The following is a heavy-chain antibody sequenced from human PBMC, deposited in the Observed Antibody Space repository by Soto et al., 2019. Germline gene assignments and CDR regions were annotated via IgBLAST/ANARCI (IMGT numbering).Heavy chain of an antibody. D-gene: IGHD3-22*01. J-gene: IGHJ5*02. V-gene: IGHV4-34*01. CDR3: ARTGKFYYYDMSGLPVDP. CDR2: VNHSGST. CDR1: GGSFSGYY. Sequence: SETLSLTCAVYGGSFSGYYWSWIRQPPGKGLEWIGEVNHSGSTNYNPSLKSRVTISVDTSKNQFSLKLSSVTAADTAVYYCARTGKFYYYDMSGLPVDPWGPGVLVTVS.